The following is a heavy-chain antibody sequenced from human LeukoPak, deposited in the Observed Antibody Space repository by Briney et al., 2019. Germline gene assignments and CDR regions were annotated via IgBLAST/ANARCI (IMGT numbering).Heavy chain of an antibody. J-gene: IGHJ1*01. CDR1: GGSISSYY. D-gene: IGHD5-12*01. CDR2: LFYSGNT. V-gene: IGHV4-59*01. CDR3: GRVRTGNTGSPEYFED. Sequence: SETLSLTCTVSGGSISSYYWSWIRQPPGKGLEWIGYLFYSGNTNSNPSLKSRDTISADTSKNQFSLRLNSVTAADTAVYFCGRVRTGNTGSPEYFEDWGQGTLVTVSS.